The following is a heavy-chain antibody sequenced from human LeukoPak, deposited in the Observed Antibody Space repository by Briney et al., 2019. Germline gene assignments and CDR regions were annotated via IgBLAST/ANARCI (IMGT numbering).Heavy chain of an antibody. CDR1: GFTFSSYA. D-gene: IGHD4-23*01. CDR3: ARAPRRGNSGPFDY. J-gene: IGHJ4*02. V-gene: IGHV3-30-3*01. Sequence: PGGSLRLSCAASGFTFSSYAMHWVRQAPGKGLEWVAVISYDGSNKYYADSVKGRFTISRDNSKNTLYLQMNSLRAEDTAVYYCARAPRRGNSGPFDYWGQGTLVTVSS. CDR2: ISYDGSNK.